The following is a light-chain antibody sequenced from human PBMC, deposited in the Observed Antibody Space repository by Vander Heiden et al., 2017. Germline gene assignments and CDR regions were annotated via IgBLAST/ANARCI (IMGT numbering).Light chain of an antibody. Sequence: DIQMTQSPSSLSASVGDRVTITCRASHSISSYLNWYQQKPGKAPKLLIYAASSLQSGVPSRFSSSRSGTDVTLTISSLQPEDFATYYCQQNDCTPILTFGHGTKVDIK. CDR1: HSISSY. CDR2: AAS. V-gene: IGKV1-39*01. CDR3: QQNDCTPILT. J-gene: IGKJ3*01.